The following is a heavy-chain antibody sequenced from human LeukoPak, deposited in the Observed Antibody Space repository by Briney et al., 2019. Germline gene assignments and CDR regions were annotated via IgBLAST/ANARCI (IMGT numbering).Heavy chain of an antibody. J-gene: IGHJ5*02. CDR2: ITKGGATV. CDR1: GFTLSNYE. Sequence: PGGSLRLSCAPSGFTLSNYEMNWVRLTPGEGREWISYITKGGATVLYAESVKGRFTISRDNAKSSLYLQMNSLRAEDTAVYFCARLSVSITRRFDLWGQGTLVTVSS. V-gene: IGHV3-48*03. D-gene: IGHD3-3*01. CDR3: ARLSVSITRRFDL.